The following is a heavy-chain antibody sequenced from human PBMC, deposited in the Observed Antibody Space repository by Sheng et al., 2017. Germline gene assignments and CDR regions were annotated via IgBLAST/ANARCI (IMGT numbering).Heavy chain of an antibody. Sequence: EVQLVESGGGLVQPGGSLRLSCAASGFVFSTYWMTWVRQTPGKGLEWVANIKDDGSEKYYVDSVKGRFTISRDNAKNSLYLQMNSLRAEDTAVYYCARAPYYDFGDCWGQGTLVTVSS. V-gene: IGHV3-7*01. J-gene: IGHJ4*02. CDR3: ARAPYYDFGDC. CDR2: IKDDGSEK. CDR1: GFVFSTYW. D-gene: IGHD3-3*01.